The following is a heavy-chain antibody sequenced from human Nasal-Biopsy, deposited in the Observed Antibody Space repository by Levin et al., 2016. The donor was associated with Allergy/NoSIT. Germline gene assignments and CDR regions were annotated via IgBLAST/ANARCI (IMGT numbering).Heavy chain of an antibody. V-gene: IGHV3-74*01. J-gene: IGHJ6*03. CDR1: GFTFDDYW. CDR2: INSDGRTT. Sequence: GESLKISCVVSGFTFDDYWMSWVRQAPGKGLVWVSRINSDGRTTSYADSVKGRITISRDNAKNTLYLQMNSLRAEDTAVYYCARFPARDYYYMDVWGKGTTVTVSS. CDR3: ARFPARDYYYMDV.